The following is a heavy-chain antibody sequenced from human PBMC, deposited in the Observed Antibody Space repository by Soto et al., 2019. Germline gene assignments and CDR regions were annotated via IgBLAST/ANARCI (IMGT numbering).Heavy chain of an antibody. J-gene: IGHJ4*02. D-gene: IGHD3-16*01. CDR2: IYYSGST. V-gene: IGHV4-39*01. CDR1: GGSISSSSYY. CDR3: AKHGFTAYMAYYFDL. Sequence: SETLSLTCTVSGGSISSSSYYWGWIRQPPGKGLEWIGSIYYSGSTYYNPSLKSRITISVDTSKNQFSLNLTSVTAADTAVYYCAKHGFTAYMAYYFDLGGRETLAPVSS.